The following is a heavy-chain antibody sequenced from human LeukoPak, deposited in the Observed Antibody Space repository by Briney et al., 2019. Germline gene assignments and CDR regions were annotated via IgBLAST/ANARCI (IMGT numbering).Heavy chain of an antibody. D-gene: IGHD6-19*01. J-gene: IGHJ5*02. CDR2: INHSGST. Sequence: SETLSLTCAVYGGSFSGYYWSWIRQPPGKGLEWIGEINHSGSTNYNQSLKSRVTISVDTSKNQFSLKLSSVTAADTAVYYCARGSAGGWYVRWFDPWGQGTLVTVSS. CDR1: GGSFSGYY. V-gene: IGHV4-34*01. CDR3: ARGSAGGWYVRWFDP.